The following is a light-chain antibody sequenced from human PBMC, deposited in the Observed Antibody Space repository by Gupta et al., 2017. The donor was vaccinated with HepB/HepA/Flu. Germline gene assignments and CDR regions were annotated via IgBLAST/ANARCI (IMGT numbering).Light chain of an antibody. J-gene: IGLJ2*01. CDR3: QSAESIATDVV. Sequence: SYELTQPPSVSVSPGQPARITYSGDALPRQYASWYQQKPGQAPVLVIYRDNERPSGIPERFSGSNSGTTITLTISGVQAEDEADYYCQSAESIATDVVFGGGTKLTVL. CDR1: ALPRQY. CDR2: RDN. V-gene: IGLV3-25*03.